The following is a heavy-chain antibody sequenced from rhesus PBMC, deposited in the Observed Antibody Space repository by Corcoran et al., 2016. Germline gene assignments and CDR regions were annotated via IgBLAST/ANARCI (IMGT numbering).Heavy chain of an antibody. Sequence: QLQLQESGPGLVKPSETLSVTCAVSGGSISSSYWSWTRQAPGKGLEWIGFIYGRGSSTNYNPSLKSRLTLSVDTSKNQVSLKLSSVTAADTAVYYCAVQDYYIDLWGPGTPVTISS. V-gene: IGHV4-169*01. J-gene: IGHJ2*01. CDR2: IYGRGSST. CDR1: GGSISSSY. D-gene: IGHD4-11*01. CDR3: AVQDYYIDL.